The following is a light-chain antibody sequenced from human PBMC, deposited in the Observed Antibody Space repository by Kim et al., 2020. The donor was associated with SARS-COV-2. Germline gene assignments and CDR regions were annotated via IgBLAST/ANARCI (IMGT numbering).Light chain of an antibody. V-gene: IGLV1-47*01. CDR3: AVWDDSLSGRV. J-gene: IGLJ2*01. CDR2: QND. Sequence: GQRVTISCSGGSFNIGTNYVYWYQQFPGTAPKLLIYQNDQRPSGVPDRFSGSKSGTSASLAISGLRPEDEADYYCAVWDDSLSGRVFGGGTKVTVL. CDR1: SFNIGTNY.